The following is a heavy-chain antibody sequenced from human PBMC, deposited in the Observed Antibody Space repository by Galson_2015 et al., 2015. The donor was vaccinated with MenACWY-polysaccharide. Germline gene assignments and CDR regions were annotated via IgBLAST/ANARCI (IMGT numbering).Heavy chain of an antibody. CDR2: IDFRGRT. V-gene: IGHV4-34*01. Sequence: ETLSLTCAVYGESFSNYYWNWIRQAPGRGLEWIGEIDFRGRTRYNPSLKSRVTISVDTSKNQFSLHVRSVTAADTAVYFCARPGYCSSTICTGHMDVWGQGTTVTVSS. CDR1: GESFSNYY. D-gene: IGHD2-2*01. J-gene: IGHJ6*02. CDR3: ARPGYCSSTICTGHMDV.